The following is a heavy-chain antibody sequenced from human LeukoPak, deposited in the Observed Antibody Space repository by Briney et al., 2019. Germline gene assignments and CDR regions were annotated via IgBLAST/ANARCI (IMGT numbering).Heavy chain of an antibody. CDR3: AREANSGWQQEERFDP. Sequence: KPSESLSLTCTVSGGSISSSSYYWGWIRQPPGKGLEWIGSIYYSGSTYYNPSLKSRVTMSVDTSKNQFSLKLSSVTAADTAVYYCAREANSGWQQEERFDPWGQGTLVTVSS. V-gene: IGHV4-39*02. D-gene: IGHD6-19*01. CDR1: GGSISSSSYY. CDR2: IYYSGST. J-gene: IGHJ5*02.